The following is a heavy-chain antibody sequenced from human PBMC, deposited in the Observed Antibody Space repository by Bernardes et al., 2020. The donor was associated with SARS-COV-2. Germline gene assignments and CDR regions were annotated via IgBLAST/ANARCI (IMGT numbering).Heavy chain of an antibody. V-gene: IGHV3-53*01. CDR1: GFTVSSNY. Sequence: GGSLRLSCAASGFTVSSNYMSWVRQAPGKGLEWVSVIYGSGGTYYADSAKGRFTISRDNSKNTLYLQMNSLRAEDTAVYYCARDQAYDYWGQGTLVTVSS. J-gene: IGHJ4*02. CDR3: ARDQAYDY. CDR2: IYGSGGT.